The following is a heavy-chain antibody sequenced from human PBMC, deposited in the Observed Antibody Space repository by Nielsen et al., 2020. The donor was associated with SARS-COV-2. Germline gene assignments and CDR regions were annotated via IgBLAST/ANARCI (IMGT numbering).Heavy chain of an antibody. CDR2: ISYDGSNK. CDR3: ARGRSRHAYYYYGMDV. CDR1: GFTFSSYA. J-gene: IGHJ6*02. Sequence: GGSLRLSCAASGFTFSSYAMHWVRQAPGKGLEWVAVISYDGSNKYYADSVKGRFTISRDNSKNTLYLQMNSLRAEDTAVYYCARGRSRHAYYYYGMDVWGQGTTATVSS. V-gene: IGHV3-30-3*01.